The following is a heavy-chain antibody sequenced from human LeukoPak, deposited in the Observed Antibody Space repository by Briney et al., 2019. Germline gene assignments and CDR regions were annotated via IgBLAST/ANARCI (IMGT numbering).Heavy chain of an antibody. CDR1: GFTFGDYA. CDR3: TRDMSPYDFWTPADYYGMDV. Sequence: GGSLRLSCTASGFTFGDYAMSWFRQAPGKGLEWVGFIRSKAYGGTTEYAASVKGRFTILRDDSKSIAYLQMNSLKTEDTAVYYCTRDMSPYDFWTPADYYGMDVWGQGTTVTVSS. J-gene: IGHJ6*02. CDR2: IRSKAYGGTT. V-gene: IGHV3-49*03. D-gene: IGHD3-3*01.